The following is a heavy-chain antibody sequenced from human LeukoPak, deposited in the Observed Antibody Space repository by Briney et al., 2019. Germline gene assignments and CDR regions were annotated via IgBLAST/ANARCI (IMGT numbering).Heavy chain of an antibody. V-gene: IGHV4-59*10. CDR2: THNSGRT. Sequence: SETLSLTCAVYGVHFSGYYWSWLRQPARKGLEWIGRTHNSGRTDYDSSLKSRVTMSLDTSKNQVSLKVTSVTAADTAMYYCARRSVVVSAGDAFDIWGQGTMVTVSS. CDR1: GVHFSGYY. D-gene: IGHD2-21*01. CDR3: ARRSVVVSAGDAFDI. J-gene: IGHJ3*02.